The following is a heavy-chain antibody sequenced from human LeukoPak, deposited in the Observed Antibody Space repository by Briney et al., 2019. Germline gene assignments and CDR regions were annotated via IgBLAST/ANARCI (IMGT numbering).Heavy chain of an antibody. Sequence: GGPLRLSCAASGFTFSNYWMSWVRQAPGKGLEWVANIKQDGSEKYYVDSVKGRFTISRDNAKNSLYLQMNSLTAEDTAVYYCARDRHYYDSSALFDYWGQGTLVTVSS. J-gene: IGHJ4*02. CDR2: IKQDGSEK. V-gene: IGHV3-7*01. D-gene: IGHD3-22*01. CDR1: GFTFSNYW. CDR3: ARDRHYYDSSALFDY.